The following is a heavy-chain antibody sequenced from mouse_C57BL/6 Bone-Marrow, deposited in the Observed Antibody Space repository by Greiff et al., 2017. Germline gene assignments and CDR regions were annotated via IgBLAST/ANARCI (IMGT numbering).Heavy chain of an antibody. J-gene: IGHJ3*01. CDR1: GYTFTDYE. Sequence: QVHVKQSGAELVRPGASVTLSCKASGYTFTDYEMHWVKQTPVHGLEWIGAIDPETGGTAYNQKFKGKDILTADKSSSTAYMELRSLTSEDSAVYYCTRVRRGFAYWGQGTLVTVSA. CDR2: IDPETGGT. V-gene: IGHV1-15*01. CDR3: TRVRRGFAY.